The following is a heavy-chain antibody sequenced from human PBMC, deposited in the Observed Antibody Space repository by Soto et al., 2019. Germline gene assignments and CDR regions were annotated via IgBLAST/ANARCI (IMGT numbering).Heavy chain of an antibody. J-gene: IGHJ6*02. CDR1: GYSFTIYC. Sequence: PGESLKISCKGSGYSFTIYCIGWVLQMPWKGLEWMGIIYPGDSDTRYSPSFQGQVTISADKSISTAYLQWSSLKASDTAMYYCARRLDYYYYGMDVWGQGTTVTVSS. D-gene: IGHD6-6*01. V-gene: IGHV5-51*01. CDR2: IYPGDSDT. CDR3: ARRLDYYYYGMDV.